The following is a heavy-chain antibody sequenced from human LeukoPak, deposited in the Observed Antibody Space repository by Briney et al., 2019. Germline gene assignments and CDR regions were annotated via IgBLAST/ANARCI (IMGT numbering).Heavy chain of an antibody. CDR1: GGSISSYY. CDR3: ARVREMATIPWFDP. D-gene: IGHD5-24*01. V-gene: IGHV4-59*01. Sequence: SETLSLTCTVSGGSISSYYWSWIRQPPGKGLEWIGYIYYSGSTNYNPSLKSRVTISVDTSKSQFSLKLSSVTAADTAVYYCARVREMATIPWFDPWGQGTLVTVSS. J-gene: IGHJ5*02. CDR2: IYYSGST.